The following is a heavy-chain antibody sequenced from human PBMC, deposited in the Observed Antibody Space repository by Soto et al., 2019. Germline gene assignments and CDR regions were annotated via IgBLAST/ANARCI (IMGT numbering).Heavy chain of an antibody. CDR3: ARLSRTPSYYFDY. Sequence: LSLTCTVSGGSISSSSYYWGWIRQPPGKGLEWIGIIYYSGSTYYNPSLKSRVTISVDTSKNQFSLKLSSVTAADTAVYYCARLSRTPSYYFDYWGQGTLVTVSS. D-gene: IGHD1-1*01. CDR2: IYYSGST. CDR1: GGSISSSSYY. V-gene: IGHV4-39*01. J-gene: IGHJ4*02.